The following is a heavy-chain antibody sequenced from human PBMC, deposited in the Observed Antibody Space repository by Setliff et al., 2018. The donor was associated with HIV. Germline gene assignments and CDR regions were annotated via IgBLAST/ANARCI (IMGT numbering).Heavy chain of an antibody. Sequence: PSETLSLTCAVSGGSISSSSYYWGWIRQPPGQGLEWIGSIYYSGSTYYNPSLKSRVTISVDTSKNQFSLKLSSVTAADTAVYYCARLLGTMVRGVIINPYWFDPWGQGTLVTVSS. V-gene: IGHV4-39*01. CDR2: IYYSGST. CDR3: ARLLGTMVRGVIINPYWFDP. D-gene: IGHD3-10*01. CDR1: GGSISSSSYY. J-gene: IGHJ5*02.